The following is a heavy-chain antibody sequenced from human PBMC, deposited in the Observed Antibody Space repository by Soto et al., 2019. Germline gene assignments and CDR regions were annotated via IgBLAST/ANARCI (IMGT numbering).Heavy chain of an antibody. V-gene: IGHV6-1*01. J-gene: IGHJ6*03. Sequence: KQSPTLSLTCAISGDSVSSNSAAWNWIRQSPSRGLEWLGRTYYRSKWYNDYAVSVKSRITINPDTSKNQFSLQLNSVTPEDTAVYYCARGSPNIVVVPAATTKVYYYYYMDVWGKGTTVTVSS. D-gene: IGHD2-2*01. CDR3: ARGSPNIVVVPAATTKVYYYYYMDV. CDR1: GDSVSSNSAA. CDR2: TYYRSKWYN.